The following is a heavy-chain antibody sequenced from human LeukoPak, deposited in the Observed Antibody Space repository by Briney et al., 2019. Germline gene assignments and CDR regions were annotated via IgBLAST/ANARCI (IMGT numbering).Heavy chain of an antibody. Sequence: SETLSLTCAVYGGSFSGYYWSWIRQPPGKGLEWIGEINHSGSTTYNLSLKSRVTISVDTAKNQFSLKLRSVTAADTAVYYCARGNCTNGVCFFDNWGRGTLVTVSS. J-gene: IGHJ4*02. D-gene: IGHD2-8*01. V-gene: IGHV4-34*01. CDR1: GGSFSGYY. CDR3: ARGNCTNGVCFFDN. CDR2: INHSGST.